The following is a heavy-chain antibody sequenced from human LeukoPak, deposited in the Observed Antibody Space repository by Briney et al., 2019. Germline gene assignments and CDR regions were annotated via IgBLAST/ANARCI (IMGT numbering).Heavy chain of an antibody. CDR2: IHTDQTIQ. V-gene: IGHV3-30*02. J-gene: IGHJ4*02. CDR1: GFTFSGFG. D-gene: IGHD5-24*01. CDR3: AKDDSWLQFGE. Sequence: GGSLRLSCAAPGFTFSGFGMHWVRQAPGKGLEWVAYIHTDQTIQYYADSVRGRFTISRDNSKNTLYLQMNSLRAEDTAVYYCAKDDSWLQFGEWSQGTLVTVSS.